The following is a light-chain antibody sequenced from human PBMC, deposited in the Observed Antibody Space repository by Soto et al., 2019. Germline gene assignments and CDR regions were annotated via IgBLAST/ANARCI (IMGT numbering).Light chain of an antibody. CDR1: QSVSSY. CDR3: QQRSNWPPGIT. CDR2: DAS. V-gene: IGKV3-11*01. Sequence: EIVLTQSPATLSLSPGERATLSCRASQSVSSYLAWYQQKPGQAPRLLIYDASNRATGIPARFSGSESGTDFTLTISSLEPEDFAVYYCQQRSNWPPGITFGQGKRLESK. J-gene: IGKJ5*01.